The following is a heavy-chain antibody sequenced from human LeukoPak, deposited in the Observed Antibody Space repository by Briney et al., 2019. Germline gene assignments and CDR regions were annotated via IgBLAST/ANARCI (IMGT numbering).Heavy chain of an antibody. Sequence: GGSLRLSCAASGFTFSGYWMTWVRQAPGKGLEWVANIKHDGSEKYYVDSVKGRFTISRDNAKNSLYLQMNSLRAEDTAFYYCARDASGYYYTSGLIDYWGQGTLVTVSS. CDR3: ARDASGYYYTSGLIDY. D-gene: IGHD3-22*01. CDR1: GFTFSGYW. V-gene: IGHV3-7*01. CDR2: IKHDGSEK. J-gene: IGHJ4*02.